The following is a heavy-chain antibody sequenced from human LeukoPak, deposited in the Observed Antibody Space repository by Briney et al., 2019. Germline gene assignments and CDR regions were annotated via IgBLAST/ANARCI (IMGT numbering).Heavy chain of an antibody. CDR1: GFIFNTYA. CDR2: ISGSGHNT. D-gene: IGHD2-15*01. CDR3: AKIVVAEPAY. V-gene: IGHV3-23*01. J-gene: IGHJ4*02. Sequence: GGSLRLSCAASGFIFNTYAMSWVRQAPGKGLEWVSTISGSGHNTYYADSVKARFIISRDNSKNMLFLQMDSLRADDTAVYYCAKIVVAEPAYWGQGTLVSVSS.